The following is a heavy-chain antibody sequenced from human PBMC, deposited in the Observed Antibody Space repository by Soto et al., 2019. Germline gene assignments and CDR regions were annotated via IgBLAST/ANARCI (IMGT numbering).Heavy chain of an antibody. Sequence: QVQLVQSGAEVKKPGASVKVSCKASGYTFTSYDINWVRQATGQGLEWMGWMNPNSGNTVYAQKFQGRVTMTRNTSGSTAYMELSSLRSEDTAVYYCARERSSGGYVDYWGQGTLVTVSS. CDR2: MNPNSGNT. CDR1: GYTFTSYD. D-gene: IGHD6-19*01. J-gene: IGHJ4*02. CDR3: ARERSSGGYVDY. V-gene: IGHV1-8*01.